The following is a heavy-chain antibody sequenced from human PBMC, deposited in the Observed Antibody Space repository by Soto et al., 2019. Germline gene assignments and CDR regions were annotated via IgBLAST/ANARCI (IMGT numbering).Heavy chain of an antibody. CDR1: GFTFSDYY. D-gene: IGHD3-3*01. CDR3: ARAHMYYDFWSGYPPGGPDEY. CDR2: ISSSGSTI. J-gene: IGHJ4*02. V-gene: IGHV3-11*01. Sequence: GGSLRLSCAASGFTFSDYYMSWIRQAPGKGLEWVSYISSSGSTIYYADSVKGRFTISRDNAKNSLYLQMNSLRAEDTAVYYCARAHMYYDFWSGYPPGGPDEYWGQGTLVTVSS.